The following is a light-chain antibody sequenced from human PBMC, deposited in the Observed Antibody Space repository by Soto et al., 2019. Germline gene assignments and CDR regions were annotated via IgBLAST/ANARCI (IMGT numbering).Light chain of an antibody. CDR3: QQRSNWPRLT. CDR2: DAS. Sequence: EIVLTQSPATLSSSPGERATLSCRASQSVSSSLAWYQQKPGQAPRLLIYDASSRATGIPARFSGSGSGTDFTLTISSLEPEDFAVYYCQQRSNWPRLTFGGGTKVEIK. CDR1: QSVSSS. J-gene: IGKJ4*01. V-gene: IGKV3-11*01.